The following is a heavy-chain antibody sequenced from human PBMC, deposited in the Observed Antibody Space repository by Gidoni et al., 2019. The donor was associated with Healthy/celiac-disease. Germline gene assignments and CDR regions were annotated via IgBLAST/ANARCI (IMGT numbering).Heavy chain of an antibody. CDR1: GYTFTSYG. J-gene: IGHJ4*02. Sequence: QVQLVQSGAEVKKPGASVKVSCKASGYTFTSYGLSWVRQAPGQGLEWMGWISAYNGNTNYAQKLQGRVTMTTDTSTSTAYMELRSLRSDDTAVYYCARALPDCSSTSCYVEPRGLFYYFDYWGQGTLVTVSS. D-gene: IGHD2-2*01. V-gene: IGHV1-18*01. CDR2: ISAYNGNT. CDR3: ARALPDCSSTSCYVEPRGLFYYFDY.